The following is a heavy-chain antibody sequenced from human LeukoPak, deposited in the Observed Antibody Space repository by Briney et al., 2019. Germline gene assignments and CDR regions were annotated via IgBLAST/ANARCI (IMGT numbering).Heavy chain of an antibody. CDR3: ARATGKYSGSYLDY. V-gene: IGHV4-61*02. CDR1: GGSISSGSYY. Sequence: PSETLSLTCTVSGGSISSGSYYWSWIRQPAGKGLEWIGRIYTSGSTNYNPSLKSRVTISVDKSKNQFSLKLSSVTAADTAVYYCARATGKYSGSYLDYWGQGTLVTVSS. CDR2: IYTSGST. J-gene: IGHJ4*02. D-gene: IGHD1-26*01.